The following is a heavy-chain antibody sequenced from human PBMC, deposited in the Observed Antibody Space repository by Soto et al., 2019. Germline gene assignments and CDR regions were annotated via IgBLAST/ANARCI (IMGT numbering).Heavy chain of an antibody. V-gene: IGHV3-30*03. CDR1: GFTFSSYL. CDR3: ARVALPYDSSGYYFDY. Sequence: QVQLVESGGGVVQPGRSLRLSCAASGFTFSSYLMHWVRQAPGKELEWVAGISYDTTYKYYADSVKGRFTISRDNSKNTLSLQLNSLRAEDTAVYYCARVALPYDSSGYYFDYWGQGTLVTVSS. CDR2: ISYDTTYK. D-gene: IGHD3-22*01. J-gene: IGHJ4*02.